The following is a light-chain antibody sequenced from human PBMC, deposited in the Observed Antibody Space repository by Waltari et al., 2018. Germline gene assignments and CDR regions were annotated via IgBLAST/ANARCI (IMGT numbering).Light chain of an antibody. Sequence: HSVLTQPPSASGTPGQRVTISCSGGSSNIGSNPVTWSQDLPGTAPKLLVYSDDRRPSGVPDRFSGSRSGTSGYLAISGLQSEDEADYYCALWDDSLNAWIFGGGTRLTVL. CDR3: ALWDDSLNAWI. V-gene: IGLV1-44*01. CDR1: SSNIGSNP. J-gene: IGLJ3*02. CDR2: SDD.